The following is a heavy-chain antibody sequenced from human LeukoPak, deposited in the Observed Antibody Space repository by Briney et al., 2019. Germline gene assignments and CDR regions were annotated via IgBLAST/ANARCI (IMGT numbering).Heavy chain of an antibody. CDR1: GLTFSNYG. D-gene: IGHD3-3*01. CDR2: IAYDGNVK. J-gene: IGHJ4*02. CDR3: AKDRVAMNSALDY. V-gene: IGHV3-30*18. Sequence: GGSLRLSCAASGLTFSNYGMHWVRQAPGKGLEGVAFIAYDGNVKYYAESVKGRFTISRDNSKNTLSLQMNSLRPEDTAVYYCAKDRVAMNSALDYWGQGTLVTVSS.